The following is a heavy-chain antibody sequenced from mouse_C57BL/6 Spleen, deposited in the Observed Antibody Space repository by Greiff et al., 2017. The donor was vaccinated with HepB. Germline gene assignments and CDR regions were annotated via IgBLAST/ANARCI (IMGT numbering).Heavy chain of an antibody. CDR2: IDPSDSET. CDR1: GYTFTSYW. CDR3: ARWGGDDYFDY. V-gene: IGHV1-52*01. Sequence: VQLQQPGAELVRPGSSVKLSCKASGYTFTSYWMHWVKQRPIQGLEWIGNIDPSDSETHYNQKFKDKATLTVDKSSSTAYMQLSSLTSEDSAVYYCARWGGDDYFDYWGQGTTLTVSS. D-gene: IGHD3-3*01. J-gene: IGHJ2*01.